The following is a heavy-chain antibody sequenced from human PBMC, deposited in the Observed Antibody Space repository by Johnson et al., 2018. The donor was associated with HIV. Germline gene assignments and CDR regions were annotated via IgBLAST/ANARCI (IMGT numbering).Heavy chain of an antibody. D-gene: IGHD5-18*01. CDR3: ARVSLAYSYGYDAFDI. Sequence: EVQLVESGGGLVKPGGSLRLSCVASGFTFSDYYMSWVRQAPGTGLEWVSLIYGGDNTTYEEAAKGRFVISRDNSNNTLFFQMNSLRPKDTAVYFCARVSLAYSYGYDAFDIWGRGTMVTVSS. CDR2: IYGGDNT. J-gene: IGHJ3*02. CDR1: GFTFSDYY. V-gene: IGHV3-66*02.